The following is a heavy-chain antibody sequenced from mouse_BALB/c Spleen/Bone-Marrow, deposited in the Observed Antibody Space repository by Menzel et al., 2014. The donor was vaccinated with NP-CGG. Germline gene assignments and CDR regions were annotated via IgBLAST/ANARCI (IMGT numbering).Heavy chain of an antibody. Sequence: VQLQESGAELVRPGTSVKVSCKASGYAFTNYLIEWLKQRPGQGLEWIGVLNPGSGGSHYNEKFKGKATLTADKSSSTPYMQLRSLQSDDSGVYFGARSTTVKVYFDYLGLGTTLTVSS. J-gene: IGHJ2*01. D-gene: IGHD1-1*01. CDR2: LNPGSGGS. V-gene: IGHV1-54*01. CDR1: GYAFTNYL. CDR3: ARSTTVKVYFDY.